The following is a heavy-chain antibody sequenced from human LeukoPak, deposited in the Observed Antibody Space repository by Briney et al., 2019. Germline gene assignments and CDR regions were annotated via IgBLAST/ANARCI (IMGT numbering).Heavy chain of an antibody. CDR3: ARHEVSYFHFDY. CDR1: GGSIGSYY. CDR2: IYTSGST. J-gene: IGHJ4*02. D-gene: IGHD1-26*01. V-gene: IGHV4-4*07. Sequence: SETPSLTCTVSGGSIGSYYWSWIRQPAGKGLEWIGRIYTSGSTNYNPSLKSRVTISVDTSKNQFSLKLSSVTAADTAVYYCARHEVSYFHFDYWGQGTLVTVSS.